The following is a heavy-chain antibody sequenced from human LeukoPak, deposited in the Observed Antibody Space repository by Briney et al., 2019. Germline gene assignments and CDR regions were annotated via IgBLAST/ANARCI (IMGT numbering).Heavy chain of an antibody. CDR2: IYHSGST. V-gene: IGHV4-30-2*01. CDR1: GGSISSGGYS. CDR3: AREDTMGISRAFDI. J-gene: IGHJ3*02. Sequence: SQTLSLTCAVSGGSISSGGYSWSWIRQPPGKGLEWIGYIYHSGSTYYNPSLKSRVTISVDTSKNQFSLKLSSVTAADTAVYYCAREDTMGISRAFDIWGQGTMVTVSS. D-gene: IGHD3-10*01.